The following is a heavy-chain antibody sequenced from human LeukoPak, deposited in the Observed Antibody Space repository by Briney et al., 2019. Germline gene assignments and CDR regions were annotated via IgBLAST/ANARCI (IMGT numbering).Heavy chain of an antibody. CDR2: IYYSGST. J-gene: IGHJ4*02. CDR3: XXXXXXXEWWGGLFDY. V-gene: IGHV4-59*08. D-gene: IGHD2-15*01. Sequence: SETLSLTCTVSGGSISSYYWSWIRQPPGKGLEWIGYIYYSGSTNYNPSLKSRVTISVDTSKNQFSLKLSSVTAADTAVYYCXXXXXXXEWWGGLFDYWGQGTLVTVSS. CDR1: GGSISSYY.